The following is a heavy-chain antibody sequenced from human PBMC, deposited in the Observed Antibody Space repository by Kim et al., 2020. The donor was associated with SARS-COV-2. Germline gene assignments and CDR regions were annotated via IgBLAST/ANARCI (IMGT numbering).Heavy chain of an antibody. CDR3: ARGRAGVVPSPILGLGPYYYYYAIDV. CDR2: VNHSGIT. Sequence: SETLSLTCAVYGGSFSAYSWIWIRQAPGKGLEWIGEVNHSGITKYHPSLKSRVTISVDTSKNQFSRKLPSVTAADTAVFYCARGRAGVVPSPILGLGPYYYYYAIDVWGQGTTVTVS. V-gene: IGHV4-34*01. J-gene: IGHJ6*02. CDR1: GGSFSAYS. D-gene: IGHD3-3*01.